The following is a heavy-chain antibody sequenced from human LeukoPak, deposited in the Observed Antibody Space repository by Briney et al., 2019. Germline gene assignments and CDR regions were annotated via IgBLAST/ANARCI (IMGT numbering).Heavy chain of an antibody. Sequence: GGSLRLSCAASGFTFSNYAMSWVRQAPGKGLEWVSALSGSGGSTYYADSVKGRFTISGDNAKNSLYLQMNSLRAEDTAVYYCATYSSLNRREFQYWGQGTLLTVSS. CDR3: ATYSSLNRREFQY. V-gene: IGHV3-23*01. CDR1: GFTFSNYA. CDR2: LSGSGGST. J-gene: IGHJ1*01. D-gene: IGHD3-22*01.